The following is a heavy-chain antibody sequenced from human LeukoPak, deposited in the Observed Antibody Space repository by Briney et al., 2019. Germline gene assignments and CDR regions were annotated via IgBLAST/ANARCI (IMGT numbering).Heavy chain of an antibody. CDR2: VYISGST. V-gene: IGHV4-4*07. CDR3: ARSRDGYNSVDY. J-gene: IGHJ4*02. Sequence: SETLSLTCTVSGGAISSYSWSWIRQPAGKGLEWIGRVYISGSTNYNPSLKSRVTMSVDTSKNQFSLKLSSVTAADTAVYYCARSRDGYNSVDYWGQGTLVTVSS. CDR1: GGAISSYS. D-gene: IGHD5-24*01.